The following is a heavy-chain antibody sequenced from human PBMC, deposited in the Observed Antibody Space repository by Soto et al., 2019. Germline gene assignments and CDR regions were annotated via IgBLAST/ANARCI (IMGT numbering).Heavy chain of an antibody. CDR3: AGVLGYCTNGVCNRFDP. CDR2: IYYSGST. Sequence: QVQLQESGPGLVKPSQTLSLTCTVSGGSISSGDYYWSWIRQPPGKGLEWIGYIYYSGSTYYNPSLKSRVTISVDTSKNQFSLKLSSVTAADTAVYYCAGVLGYCTNGVCNRFDPWGQGTLVTVSS. V-gene: IGHV4-30-4*01. J-gene: IGHJ5*02. CDR1: GGSISSGDYY. D-gene: IGHD2-8*01.